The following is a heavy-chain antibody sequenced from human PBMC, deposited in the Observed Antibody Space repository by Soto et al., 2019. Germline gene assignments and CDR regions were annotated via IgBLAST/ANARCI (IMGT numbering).Heavy chain of an antibody. CDR3: ARDGYCSGGSCYQF. Sequence: GGSLRLSCAASGFTFSSYSMNWVRQAPGKGLEWVSSISSSSSYIYYADSVKGRFTISRDNAKNSLYLQMNSLRAEATAVYYCARDGYCSGGSCYQFWGQGTLVTVSS. CDR1: GFTFSSYS. V-gene: IGHV3-21*01. CDR2: ISSSSSYI. D-gene: IGHD2-15*01. J-gene: IGHJ4*02.